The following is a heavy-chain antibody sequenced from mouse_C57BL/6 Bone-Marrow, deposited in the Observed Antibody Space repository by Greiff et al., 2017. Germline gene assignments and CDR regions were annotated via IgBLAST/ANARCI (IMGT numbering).Heavy chain of an antibody. J-gene: IGHJ3*01. CDR2: ISDGGSYT. D-gene: IGHD2-1*01. V-gene: IGHV5-4*01. Sequence: EVNVVESGGGLVKPGGSLKLSCAASGFTFSSYAMSWVRQTPEKRLEWVATISDGGSYTYYPDNVKGRFTISRDNAKNNLYLQMSHLKSEDTAMYYCARDGYGNYERWFAYWGQGTLVTVSA. CDR1: GFTFSSYA. CDR3: ARDGYGNYERWFAY.